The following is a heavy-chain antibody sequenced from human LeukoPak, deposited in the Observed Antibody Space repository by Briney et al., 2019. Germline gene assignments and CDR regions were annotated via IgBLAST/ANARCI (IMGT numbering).Heavy chain of an antibody. CDR1: GYTFTTYG. CDR3: ARESGGSSDWGFYFYYYYYMDV. D-gene: IGHD2-8*02. Sequence: ASVKVSCKASGYTFTTYGISWVRQAPGQGLEWMGWISAYNGNTNYAQNLQGRVTMTADTSTSTAYMELRSLRSDDTAVYFCARESGGSSDWGFYFYYYYYMDVWGKGTTVTVSS. CDR2: ISAYNGNT. J-gene: IGHJ6*03. V-gene: IGHV1-18*01.